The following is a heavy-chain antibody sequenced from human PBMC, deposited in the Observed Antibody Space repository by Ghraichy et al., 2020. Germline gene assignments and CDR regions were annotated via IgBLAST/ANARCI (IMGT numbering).Heavy chain of an antibody. CDR3: AKALRLVGAISRPFGSAFDI. J-gene: IGHJ3*02. Sequence: GGSLRLSCAASGFTFNDYAMHWVRQAPGKGLEWVSGISWNSGSIGYADSVKGRFTISRDNAKNSVYLQMNSLRPEDMALYYCAKALRLVGAISRPFGSAFDIWGQGTMVTVSS. CDR2: ISWNSGSI. CDR1: GFTFNDYA. V-gene: IGHV3-9*03. D-gene: IGHD1-26*01.